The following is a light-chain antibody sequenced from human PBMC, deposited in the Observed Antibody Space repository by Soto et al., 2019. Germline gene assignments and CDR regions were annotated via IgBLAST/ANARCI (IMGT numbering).Light chain of an antibody. CDR3: QQSYTTPRT. V-gene: IGKV1-39*01. CDR2: AAS. J-gene: IGKJ1*01. CDR1: QSIVTY. Sequence: DIQMTQSPSSLSASVGDRVTITCRASQSIVTYLNWYQQKPGKAPELLIYAASSLESGVPSRFSGSGSGTAFTLTISSLQPEDFATYYCQQSYTTPRTFGQGTKVEIK.